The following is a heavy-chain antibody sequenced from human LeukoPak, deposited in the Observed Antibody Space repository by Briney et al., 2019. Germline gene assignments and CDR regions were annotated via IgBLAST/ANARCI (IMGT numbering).Heavy chain of an antibody. CDR1: GGSISSGDYY. J-gene: IGHJ4*02. V-gene: IGHV4-30-4*01. CDR3: ARTLDSSGYYYDY. Sequence: PSQTLSLTCTVSGGSISSGDYYWTWIRQPPGKGLEWIGYISYSGSTYYNPSLKSRVTISLDTCKDQFSLKLSSVTAADTAVYYCARTLDSSGYYYDYWGQGTLVTVSS. D-gene: IGHD3-22*01. CDR2: ISYSGST.